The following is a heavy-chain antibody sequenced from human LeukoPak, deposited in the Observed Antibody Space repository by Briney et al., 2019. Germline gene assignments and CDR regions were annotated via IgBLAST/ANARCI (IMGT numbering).Heavy chain of an antibody. J-gene: IGHJ6*03. Sequence: PSETLSLTCTVSGGSISSSSYYWGWIRQPPGKGLEWIGSIYHSGSTYYNPSLKSRVTISVDTSKNQFSLKLSSVTAADTAVYYCARGGSDSAYYYMDVWGKGTTVTVSS. D-gene: IGHD1-26*01. CDR2: IYHSGST. CDR1: GGSISSSSYY. CDR3: ARGGSDSAYYYMDV. V-gene: IGHV4-39*07.